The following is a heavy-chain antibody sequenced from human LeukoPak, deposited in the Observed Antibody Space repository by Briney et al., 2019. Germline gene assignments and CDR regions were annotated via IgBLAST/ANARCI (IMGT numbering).Heavy chain of an antibody. D-gene: IGHD2-15*01. Sequence: ASVKVSCKASGYTFTSYDINWVRQATGQGLEWMGWMNPNSGNTGYAQKFQGRVTMTRNTSISTAYMELSSLRSEDTAVYYCARGAPSGGAPYYYYMDVWGKGTTVTISS. V-gene: IGHV1-8*01. J-gene: IGHJ6*03. CDR1: GYTFTSYD. CDR3: ARGAPSGGAPYYYYMDV. CDR2: MNPNSGNT.